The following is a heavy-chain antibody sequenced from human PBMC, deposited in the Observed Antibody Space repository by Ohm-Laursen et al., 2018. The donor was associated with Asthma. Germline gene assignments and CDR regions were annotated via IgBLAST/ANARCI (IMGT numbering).Heavy chain of an antibody. J-gene: IGHJ4*02. D-gene: IGHD3-22*01. CDR2: IYYSGLT. Sequence: SQTLSLTCTASGDSINSGNNYRSWIRQHPGKGLEWIGYIYYSGLTYSNPSLRGRVIISVDTSKNQFSLNLTSVTAADTAVYYCARGAFYYESTGYYFFDHWGQGALVTVSS. CDR3: ARGAFYYESTGYYFFDH. V-gene: IGHV4-31*03. CDR1: GDSINSGNNY.